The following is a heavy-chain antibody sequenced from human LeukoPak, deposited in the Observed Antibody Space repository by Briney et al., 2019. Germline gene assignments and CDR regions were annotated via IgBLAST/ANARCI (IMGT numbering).Heavy chain of an antibody. D-gene: IGHD6-6*01. Sequence: PSETLSLTCTVSGGSISSYYWSWIRQPAGKRLEWIGRISSSGSTNYNPSLKSRVTISVDTSKNQFSLKLSSVTAADTAVYYCARQALVHLDYWGQGTLVTVSS. CDR1: GGSISSYY. J-gene: IGHJ4*02. CDR2: ISSSGST. CDR3: ARQALVHLDY. V-gene: IGHV4-4*07.